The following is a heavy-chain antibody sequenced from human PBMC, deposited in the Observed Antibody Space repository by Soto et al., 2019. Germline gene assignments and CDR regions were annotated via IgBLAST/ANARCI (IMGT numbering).Heavy chain of an antibody. D-gene: IGHD3-9*01. CDR2: IDPSDSYT. CDR3: ARRGHSTGYYTRSYYYYGMDV. CDR1: GYSFTSYW. V-gene: IGHV5-10-1*01. Sequence: LGESLKISCKGSGYSFTSYWISWVRQMPGKGLEWMGRIDPSDSYTNYSPSFQGHVTISADKSISTAYLQWSSLKASDTAMYYCARRGHSTGYYTRSYYYYGMDVWGQGTTVTVSS. J-gene: IGHJ6*02.